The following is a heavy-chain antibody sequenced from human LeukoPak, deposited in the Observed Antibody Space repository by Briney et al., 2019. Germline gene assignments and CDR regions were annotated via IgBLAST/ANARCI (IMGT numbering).Heavy chain of an antibody. CDR2: MYHSGST. D-gene: IGHD3-16*02. CDR1: GGSISSYY. Sequence: PSETLSLTCTVSGGSISSYYWSWIRQPPGKGLEWIGYMYHSGSTNYNPSTNYNPSLKSRVTISVDTSKNQFSLKLSSVTAADTAVYYCVTSVTVTFTPPAYWGRGALVTVSS. J-gene: IGHJ4*02. CDR3: VTSVTVTFTPPAY. V-gene: IGHV4-59*01.